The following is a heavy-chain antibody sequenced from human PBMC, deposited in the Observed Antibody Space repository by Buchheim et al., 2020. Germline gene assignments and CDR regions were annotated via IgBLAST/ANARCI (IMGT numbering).Heavy chain of an antibody. D-gene: IGHD2-2*01. Sequence: QVQLVESGGGVVQPGRSLRLSCAASGFTFSSYAMHWVRQAPGKGLEWVAVISYDGSNKYYADSVKGRFTISRDNSKNTLSLQMNSLRAEDTAVYYCARDSAVVPAAFRLDYWGQGTL. CDR3: ARDSAVVPAAFRLDY. CDR2: ISYDGSNK. CDR1: GFTFSSYA. V-gene: IGHV3-30-3*01. J-gene: IGHJ4*02.